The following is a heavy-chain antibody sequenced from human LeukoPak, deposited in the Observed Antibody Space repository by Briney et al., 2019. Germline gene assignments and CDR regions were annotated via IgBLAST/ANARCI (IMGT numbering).Heavy chain of an antibody. V-gene: IGHV4-59*01. D-gene: IGHD6-6*01. J-gene: IGHJ3*02. CDR1: GGSISSYY. Sequence: PSETLSLTCTVSGGSISSYYWSWIRQPPGKGLEWIGYIYYSGSTNYNPSLKSRVTISVDTSKNQFSLKLSSVTAADTAVYYCARWGAARDAFDIWGQGTMVTVSS. CDR2: IYYSGST. CDR3: ARWGAARDAFDI.